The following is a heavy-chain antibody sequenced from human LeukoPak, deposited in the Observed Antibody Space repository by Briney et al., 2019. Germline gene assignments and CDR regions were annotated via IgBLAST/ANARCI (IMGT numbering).Heavy chain of an antibody. J-gene: IGHJ4*02. Sequence: SETLSIPCTAPGGPISSYYWTWIRQPAGKGLDWFGRIYTSGSTNYNASLKSRVSMSVDTSKNQFSLKLSSVTAADTAVFYCARENSGSYREFDYWGQGTLVTVSS. CDR1: GGPISSYY. V-gene: IGHV4-4*07. CDR2: IYTSGST. D-gene: IGHD1-26*01. CDR3: ARENSGSYREFDY.